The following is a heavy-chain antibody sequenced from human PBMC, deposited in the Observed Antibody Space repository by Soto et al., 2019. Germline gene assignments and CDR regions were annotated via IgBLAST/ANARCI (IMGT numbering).Heavy chain of an antibody. V-gene: IGHV1-2*02. J-gene: IGHJ6*02. CDR2: INPYTGGT. D-gene: IGHD2-21*02. Sequence: QVQLVQSGSEVKEPGASVKVSCKASGYTFTGYYVLWVRQAPGQGPECMGWINPYTGGTNYAQKFQGRVTMTRDRSISTAYMELSKLISDDTAAYYCATQFHHCGGDCYRGPYFGMDVWGQGTTVTVSS. CDR3: ATQFHHCGGDCYRGPYFGMDV. CDR1: GYTFTGYY.